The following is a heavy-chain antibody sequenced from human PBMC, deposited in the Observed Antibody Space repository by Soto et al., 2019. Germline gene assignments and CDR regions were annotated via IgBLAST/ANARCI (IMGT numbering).Heavy chain of an antibody. D-gene: IGHD5-18*01. CDR3: AAEVGGYIYGLGKY. CDR2: IVVGNSNT. CDR1: GFTFSSSA. V-gene: IGHV1-58*01. J-gene: IGHJ4*02. Sequence: QMQLVQSGPEVKKPGTSVKVSCKASGFTFSSSAVHWVRQARGHRLEWIGWIVVGNSNTNYARGLQERVTSTRDMSTSTAYMELSGLRSEDTAVYYCAAEVGGYIYGLGKYWGQGTLVTVSS.